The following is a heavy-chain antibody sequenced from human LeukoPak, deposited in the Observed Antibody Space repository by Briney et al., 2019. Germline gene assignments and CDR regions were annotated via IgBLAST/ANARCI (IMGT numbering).Heavy chain of an antibody. CDR2: IYTSGST. J-gene: IGHJ4*02. D-gene: IGHD3-22*01. CDR1: GGSISSYY. Sequence: SETLSLPSTVSGGSISSYYWSWIRRPAGKGLERFGRIYTSGSTNYNPSLKSRVTMSVDTSKNQFSLKLSSVTAADTAVYYCARGRYYDSSGYYGNYFDYWGQGALVTVSS. V-gene: IGHV4-4*07. CDR3: ARGRYYDSSGYYGNYFDY.